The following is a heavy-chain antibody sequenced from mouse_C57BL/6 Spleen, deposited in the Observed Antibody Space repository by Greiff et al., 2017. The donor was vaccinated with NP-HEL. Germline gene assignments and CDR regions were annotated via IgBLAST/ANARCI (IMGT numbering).Heavy chain of an antibody. CDR3: ARWGYYGSSYYFDY. D-gene: IGHD1-1*01. CDR2: IDPSDSET. J-gene: IGHJ2*01. CDR1: GYTFTSYW. Sequence: QVQLQQPGAELVRPGSSVKLSCKASGYTFTSYWMHWVKQRPIQGLEWIGNIDPSDSETHYNQKFKDKATLTVDKSSSTAYMQLSSLTSEDSAVYYGARWGYYGSSYYFDYWGQGTTLTVSS. V-gene: IGHV1-52*01.